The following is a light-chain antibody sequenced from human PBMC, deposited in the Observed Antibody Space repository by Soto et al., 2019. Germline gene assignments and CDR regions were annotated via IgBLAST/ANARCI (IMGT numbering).Light chain of an antibody. J-gene: IGKJ5*01. CDR1: QSVSSY. V-gene: IGKV3-20*01. CDR3: QQYGSSRT. Sequence: EFVLTQSPATLSLSPGERATLSCRASQSVSSYLAWYQQKPGQAPRLLIYDASSRATGIPDRFSGSGSGTDFTLTISRLEPEDFAVYYCQQYGSSRTFGQGTRLEIK. CDR2: DAS.